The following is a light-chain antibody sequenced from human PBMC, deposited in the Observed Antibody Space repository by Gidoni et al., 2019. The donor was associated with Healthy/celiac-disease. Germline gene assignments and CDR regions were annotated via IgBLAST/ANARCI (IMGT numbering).Light chain of an antibody. CDR3: QQSYSTRYT. CDR2: AAS. J-gene: IGKJ2*01. Sequence: DIQMTQSPSSLSASVGVRVTITCRASQSISSYLNWYQQKPGKAPKLLIYAASSLQSGVPSRFGGSGSGTDFTLTISSLQPEDFATYYCQQSYSTRYTFGQGTKLEIK. V-gene: IGKV1-39*01. CDR1: QSISSY.